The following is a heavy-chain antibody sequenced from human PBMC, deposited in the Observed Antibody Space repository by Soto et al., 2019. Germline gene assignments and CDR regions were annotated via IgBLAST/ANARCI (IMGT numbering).Heavy chain of an antibody. CDR3: ARDLIVVVPAAYYYYGMDV. D-gene: IGHD2-2*01. CDR1: GYTFTSYG. V-gene: IGHV1-18*01. Sequence: RASVKVSCKASGYTFTSYGISRVRQAPGQGLEWMGWISAYNGNTNYAQKLQGRVTMTTDTSTSTAYMELRSLRSDDTAVYYCARDLIVVVPAAYYYYGMDVWGQGTTVTVSS. CDR2: ISAYNGNT. J-gene: IGHJ6*02.